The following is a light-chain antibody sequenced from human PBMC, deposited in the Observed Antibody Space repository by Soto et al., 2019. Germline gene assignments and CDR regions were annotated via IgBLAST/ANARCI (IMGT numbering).Light chain of an antibody. CDR2: EVN. J-gene: IGLJ1*01. Sequence: QSVLIQPASVSGSLGQSITISCTGTSRDVGGSNYVSWYQHHPHRAPKLLIYEVNYRPSGVSSRFSGSKSGNTASLTISGLQAEDEADYYCSSYTSSNTLEVFGVGTKVTVL. CDR3: SSYTSSNTLEV. CDR1: SRDVGGSNY. V-gene: IGLV2-14*01.